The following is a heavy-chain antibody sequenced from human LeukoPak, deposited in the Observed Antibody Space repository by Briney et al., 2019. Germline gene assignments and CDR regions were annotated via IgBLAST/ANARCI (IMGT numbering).Heavy chain of an antibody. D-gene: IGHD6-19*01. V-gene: IGHV3-23*01. CDR1: GFTFSSYA. J-gene: IGHJ5*02. Sequence: GGSLRLSCAASGFTFSSYAMSWVRQAPGKGLEWVSVISGSGGSTYYADSAKGRFTVSRDNSKNTLYLQMNSLRAEDTAVYYCAKDGTSGWYVGNWFDPWGQGTLVTVSS. CDR2: ISGSGGST. CDR3: AKDGTSGWYVGNWFDP.